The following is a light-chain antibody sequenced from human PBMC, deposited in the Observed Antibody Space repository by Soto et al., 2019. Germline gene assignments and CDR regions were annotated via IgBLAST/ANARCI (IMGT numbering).Light chain of an antibody. CDR1: QSIDSW. J-gene: IGKJ4*01. CDR3: QQYKSFSLT. V-gene: IGKV1-5*03. Sequence: DIQMTQSPSTLSASVGDRVTITCRASQSIDSWLSWYQQKPGKAPNLLIYKTSNLESGVPSRFSGSGSGTEFSLTISSLHPDDFATYYCQQYKSFSLTFGGGTRVEVK. CDR2: KTS.